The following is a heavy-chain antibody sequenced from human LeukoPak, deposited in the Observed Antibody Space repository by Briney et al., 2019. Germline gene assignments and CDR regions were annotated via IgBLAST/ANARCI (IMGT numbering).Heavy chain of an antibody. J-gene: IGHJ5*02. CDR3: ARTYYYDSSPYPNWFDP. CDR1: GGSISSYY. CDR2: IYYSGST. Sequence: SETLSLTCTVSGGSISSYYWSWIRQPPGKGLEWIGYIYYSGSTNYNPSLKSRVTISVDTSKNQFSLKLSSVTAADTAVYYCARTYYYDSSPYPNWFDPWGQGTLVTVSS. V-gene: IGHV4-59*08. D-gene: IGHD3-22*01.